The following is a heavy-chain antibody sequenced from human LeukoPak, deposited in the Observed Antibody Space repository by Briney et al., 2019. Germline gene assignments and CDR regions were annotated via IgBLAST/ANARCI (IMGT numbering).Heavy chain of an antibody. J-gene: IGHJ5*02. Sequence: PGGSLRLSCAVSGFPSSTFWMSWVRQAPGKGLEWVANINQDGSEKYYVDSMRGRFAISRDNAKNTLYLQMNSLRAEDTAVYYCAKGVSVAGTRSWFDPWGQGTLVTVSS. CDR2: INQDGSEK. V-gene: IGHV3-7*03. CDR1: GFPSSTFW. CDR3: AKGVSVAGTRSWFDP. D-gene: IGHD6-19*01.